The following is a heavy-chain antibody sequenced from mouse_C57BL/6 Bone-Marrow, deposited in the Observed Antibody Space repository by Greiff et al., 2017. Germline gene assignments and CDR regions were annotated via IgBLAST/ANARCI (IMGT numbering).Heavy chain of an antibody. CDR2: IDPEDGET. D-gene: IGHD1-1*01. Sequence: VQLQQSGAELVKPGASVKLSCTASGFNFKDYYMHWVKQRTEQGLAWIGRIDPEDGETKYALKFQGKATITADTSYNTAYLQVSILTSENTAVYYCALAIYYYGIGPVDNWGQGTTLTVSS. CDR3: ALAIYYYGIGPVDN. V-gene: IGHV14-2*01. CDR1: GFNFKDYY. J-gene: IGHJ2*01.